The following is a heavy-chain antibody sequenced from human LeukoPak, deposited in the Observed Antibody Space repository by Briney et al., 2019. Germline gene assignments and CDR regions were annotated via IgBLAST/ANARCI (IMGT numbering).Heavy chain of an antibody. D-gene: IGHD3-10*01. Sequence: ASVKVSCKASGYTFTGYYMHWVRQAPGQGLEWMGWINPNSGGTNYAQKFQGRVTMTRDTSISTAYMELSRLRSDDTAVYYCARVTYYYGSGRKVPYNWFDPWGQGTLVTVSS. CDR1: GYTFTGYY. V-gene: IGHV1-2*02. CDR3: ARVTYYYGSGRKVPYNWFDP. CDR2: INPNSGGT. J-gene: IGHJ5*02.